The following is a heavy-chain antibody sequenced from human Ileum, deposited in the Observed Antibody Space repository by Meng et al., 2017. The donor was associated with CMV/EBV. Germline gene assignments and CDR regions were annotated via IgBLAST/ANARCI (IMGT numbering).Heavy chain of an antibody. CDR1: GYTFTSYA. J-gene: IGHJ4*02. CDR2: INAGNGNT. V-gene: IGHV1-3*01. CDR3: AIDPSGYYYKF. D-gene: IGHD3-22*01. Sequence: SCKASGYTFTSYAMHWVRQAPGQRLEWMGWINAGNGNTKNSQKFQDRVTFTRDTSASTAYMELSGLRSEDTAVYYCAIDPSGYYYKFWDQGTLVTVSS.